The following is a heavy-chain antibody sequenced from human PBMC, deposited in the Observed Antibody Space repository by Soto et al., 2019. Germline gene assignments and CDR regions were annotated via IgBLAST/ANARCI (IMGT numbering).Heavy chain of an antibody. CDR3: TKAPGTMIVGNYDS. D-gene: IGHD3-22*01. Sequence: PGGSLRLSCAASGFSFSRCAMNWVRQAPGKGLEWVSTISTSGETTYYVDSVKGRFTISRDNSKNTLHLQMNSLRAEDTALYYCTKAPGTMIVGNYDSWGQGTLVTVSS. V-gene: IGHV3-23*01. CDR1: GFSFSRCA. J-gene: IGHJ4*02. CDR2: ISTSGETT.